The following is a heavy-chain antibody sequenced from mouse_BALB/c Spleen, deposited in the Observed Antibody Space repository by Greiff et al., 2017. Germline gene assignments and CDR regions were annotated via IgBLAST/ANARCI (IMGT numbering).Heavy chain of an antibody. J-gene: IGHJ3*01. CDR3: ARESTATEY. V-gene: IGHV5-9-4*01. D-gene: IGHD1-2*01. CDR1: GFTFSSYA. CDR2: ISSGGSYT. Sequence: EVQLVESGGGLVKPGGSLKLSCAASGFTFSSYAMSWVRQSPEKRLEWVAEISSGGSYTYYPDTVTGRFTISRDNAKNTLYLEMSSLRSEDTAMYYCARESTATEYWGQGTLVTVSA.